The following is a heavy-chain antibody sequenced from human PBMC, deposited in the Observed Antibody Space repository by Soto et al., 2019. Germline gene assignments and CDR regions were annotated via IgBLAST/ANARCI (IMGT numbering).Heavy chain of an antibody. CDR1: GGSFSGYY. V-gene: IGHV4-34*01. CDR2: INHSGST. Sequence: PSETLSLTCAVYGGSFSGYYWSWIRQPPGKGLEWIGEINHSGSTNYNPSLKSRVTISVDTSKNQFSLKLSSVTAADTAVYYCASHYYDSSGYLYWGQGTLVTVSS. CDR3: ASHYYDSSGYLY. J-gene: IGHJ4*02. D-gene: IGHD3-22*01.